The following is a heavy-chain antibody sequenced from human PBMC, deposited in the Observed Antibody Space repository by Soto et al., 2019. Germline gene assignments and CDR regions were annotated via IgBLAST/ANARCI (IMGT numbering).Heavy chain of an antibody. V-gene: IGHV1-69*12. J-gene: IGHJ2*01. CDR1: GGTFSSYT. CDR2: IIPIFGTA. Sequence: QVQLVQSGAEVKKPGSSVTVSCKASGGTFSSYTISWVRQAPGQGLEWMGGIIPIFGTANYAQKFQGRVTITADESTSTAYMELSSIRSEGTAVYYCARGNHRWLQLWYFDLWGRGTLVTVSS. CDR3: ARGNHRWLQLWYFDL. D-gene: IGHD5-12*01.